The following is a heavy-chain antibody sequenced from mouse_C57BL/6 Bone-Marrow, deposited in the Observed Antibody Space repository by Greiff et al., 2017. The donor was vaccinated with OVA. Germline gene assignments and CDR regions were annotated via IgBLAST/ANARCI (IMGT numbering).Heavy chain of an antibody. Sequence: QVQLQQPGAELVRPGTSVKLSCKASGYTFTSYWMHWVKQRPGQGLEWIGVIDPSDSYTNYNQKFKGKATLPVDTSSSTAYMQLSSVTSEDSAVYDGARERYGSSYNARDYWGQGTSVTVSS. CDR3: ARERYGSSYNARDY. CDR1: GYTFTSYW. J-gene: IGHJ4*01. V-gene: IGHV1-59*01. D-gene: IGHD1-1*01. CDR2: IDPSDSYT.